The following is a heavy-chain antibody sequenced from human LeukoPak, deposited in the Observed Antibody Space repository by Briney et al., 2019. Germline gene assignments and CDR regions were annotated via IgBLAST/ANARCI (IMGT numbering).Heavy chain of an antibody. CDR3: ARGRSNYYGMDV. CDR2: IYYNGNT. V-gene: IGHV4-59*01. J-gene: IGHJ6*02. CDR1: DGSINSYY. D-gene: IGHD1-26*01. Sequence: SEPLSLTCSVSDGSINSYYWNWIRRPPGKGLEWIGYIYYNGNTNYSPSLKSRVTMSVDTSKNLFSLKVSSVTAADTAVYYCARGRSNYYGMDVWGQGTTVTVSS.